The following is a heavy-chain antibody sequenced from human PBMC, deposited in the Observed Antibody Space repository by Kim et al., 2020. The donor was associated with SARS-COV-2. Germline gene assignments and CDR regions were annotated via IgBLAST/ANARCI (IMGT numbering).Heavy chain of an antibody. CDR2: IYYSGST. Sequence: SETLSLTCTVSGGSISSSSYYWGWIRQPPGKGLEWIGSIYYSGSTYYNPSLKSRVTISVDTSKNQFSLKLSSVTAADTAVYYCASFKGWWRAVAGSNYWGQGTLVTVSS. V-gene: IGHV4-39*07. D-gene: IGHD6-19*01. CDR3: ASFKGWWRAVAGSNY. CDR1: GGSISSSSYY. J-gene: IGHJ4*02.